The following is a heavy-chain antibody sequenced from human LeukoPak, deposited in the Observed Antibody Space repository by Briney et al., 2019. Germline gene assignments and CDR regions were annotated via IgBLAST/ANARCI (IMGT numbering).Heavy chain of an antibody. CDR1: GYAFTGYY. Sequence: ASVKVSCKASGYAFTGYYLHWVRQAPGQGLEWMGWINPNSGFTNYAQKFQGRVTMTRDTSLTTAYMDLSRLTSDDTAVYYCAVPEDGYNYFDYWGQGALVTVSS. V-gene: IGHV1-2*02. D-gene: IGHD5-24*01. CDR2: INPNSGFT. CDR3: AVPEDGYNYFDY. J-gene: IGHJ4*02.